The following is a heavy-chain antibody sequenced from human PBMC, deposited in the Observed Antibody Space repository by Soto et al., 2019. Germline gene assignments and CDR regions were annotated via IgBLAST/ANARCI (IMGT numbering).Heavy chain of an antibody. D-gene: IGHD2-15*01. CDR3: AKDRGYCSGGSCYDLYYYYGMDV. J-gene: IGHJ6*02. CDR1: GFTFDDYA. Sequence: SLRLSCAASGFTFDDYAMHWVRQAPGKGLEWVSGISWNSGSIGYAGSVKGRFTISRDNAKNSLYLQMNSLRAEDTALYYCAKDRGYCSGGSCYDLYYYYGMDVWGQGTTVTVSS. CDR2: ISWNSGSI. V-gene: IGHV3-9*01.